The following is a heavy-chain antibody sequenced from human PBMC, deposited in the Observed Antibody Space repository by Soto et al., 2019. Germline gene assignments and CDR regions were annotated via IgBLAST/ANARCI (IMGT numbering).Heavy chain of an antibody. D-gene: IGHD2-15*01. CDR1: GYTFTSYD. CDR2: MNPNSGNT. CDR3: ARERSGYFDY. J-gene: IGHJ4*02. Sequence: QVQLVQSGAEVKKPGASVKVSCKASGYTFTSYDINWVRQATGQGLEWMGWMNPNSGNTGYAQKCXRTVTMTRNTSISTAYMELSSLRPAATAVYYCARERSGYFDYWGQGTLVTVSS. V-gene: IGHV1-8*01.